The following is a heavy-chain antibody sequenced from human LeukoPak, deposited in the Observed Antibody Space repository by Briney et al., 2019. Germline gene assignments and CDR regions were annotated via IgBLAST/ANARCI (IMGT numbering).Heavy chain of an antibody. Sequence: GGSLRLSCVVSGFTLTSHGMHWIRQAPGKGLEWVAFIQHDGSNKYYADSVKGRFTISRDDSKNTLYLQMNSLRVEDTALYYCANGPTPSGYFYYFDYWGQGTPVTVSS. CDR1: GFTLTSHG. J-gene: IGHJ4*02. CDR3: ANGPTPSGYFYYFDY. CDR2: IQHDGSNK. V-gene: IGHV3-30*02. D-gene: IGHD3-22*01.